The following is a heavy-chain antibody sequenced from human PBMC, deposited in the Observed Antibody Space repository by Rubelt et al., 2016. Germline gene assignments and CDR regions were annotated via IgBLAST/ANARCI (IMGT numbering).Heavy chain of an antibody. CDR1: GYSFSSYA. V-gene: IGHV1-3*01. CDR2: INAGNGNT. D-gene: IGHD3-10*01. Sequence: QVQLVQSGSELKDPGASVTVSCKASGYSFSSYAMHWVRQAPGQRLEWMGWINAGNGNTKYSQKFQGRVTSTRDTSASTAYMELSSLRSEDTAVYYCARGGLSELLWFGESRIDYWGQGTLVTVSS. J-gene: IGHJ4*02. CDR3: ARGGLSELLWFGESRIDY.